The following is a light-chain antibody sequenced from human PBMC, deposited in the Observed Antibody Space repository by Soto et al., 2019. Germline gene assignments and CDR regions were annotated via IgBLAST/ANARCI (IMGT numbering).Light chain of an antibody. J-gene: IGKJ1*01. CDR1: QIISTW. CDR2: KAS. V-gene: IGKV1-5*03. Sequence: DIQMAQSPCTLSGSGADRVTITCRASQIISTWLAWYHQKPGKAPNLLIYKASYLASGVPSRFSGGGSGTEFTLTISSLQPDDFATYYCQQYSSYWTFGQGTKVDIK. CDR3: QQYSSYWT.